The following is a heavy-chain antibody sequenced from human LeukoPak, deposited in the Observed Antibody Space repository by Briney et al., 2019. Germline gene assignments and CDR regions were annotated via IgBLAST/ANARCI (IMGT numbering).Heavy chain of an antibody. J-gene: IGHJ6*03. V-gene: IGHV4-61*02. CDR3: ATSPVLRFLEWPHGTSYYYMDV. Sequence: SETLSLPCTVSGGSLSSGSYYWSWIRQPAGKGLEWIGRIYTSGSTNYNPSLKSRVTISVDTSKNQFSLKLSSVTAADTAVYYCATSPVLRFLEWPHGTSYYYMDVWGKGTTVTVSS. D-gene: IGHD3-3*01. CDR2: IYTSGST. CDR1: GGSLSSGSYY.